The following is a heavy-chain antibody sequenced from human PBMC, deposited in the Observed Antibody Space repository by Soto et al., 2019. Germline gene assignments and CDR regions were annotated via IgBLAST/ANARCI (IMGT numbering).Heavy chain of an antibody. V-gene: IGHV4-31*03. Sequence: QVQLQESGPGLVKPSQTLPLTCTVSGDSITTGNYYWSWIRQRPGKGLEGIGYTFHTGSTHYNPSLQSRPLITKDTSATPFSLRLRSVTAADTAVYYCARHVYHYYDSSGHIDSWGQGTLVTVSS. CDR2: TFHTGST. CDR3: ARHVYHYYDSSGHIDS. D-gene: IGHD3-22*01. J-gene: IGHJ4*02. CDR1: GDSITTGNYY.